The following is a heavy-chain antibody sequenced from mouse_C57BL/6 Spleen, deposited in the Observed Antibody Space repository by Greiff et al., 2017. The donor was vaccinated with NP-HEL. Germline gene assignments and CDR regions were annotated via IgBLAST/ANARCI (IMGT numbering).Heavy chain of an antibody. CDR2: INPGSGGT. Sequence: VQLQQSGAELVRPGTSVKVSCKASGYAFTNYLIEWVKQRPGQGLEWIGVINPGSGGTNYNEKFKGKATLTADKSSSTAYMQLSSLTSEDSAVYFCARPYYYGSSSWFAYWGQGTLVTVSA. J-gene: IGHJ3*01. D-gene: IGHD1-1*01. V-gene: IGHV1-54*01. CDR3: ARPYYYGSSSWFAY. CDR1: GYAFTNYL.